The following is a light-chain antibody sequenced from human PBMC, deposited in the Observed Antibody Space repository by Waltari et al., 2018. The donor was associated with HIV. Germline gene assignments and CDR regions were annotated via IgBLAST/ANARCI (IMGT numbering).Light chain of an antibody. J-gene: IGLJ2*01. V-gene: IGLV2-14*01. Sequence: QSALTQPASVSGSPGQSITISCTGTSSDVGGYNYVSWYQLHPGKAPKLMIFEVTNPFSGSNAGNTASLTISGLQAEDEADYYCSSYTSSSSVLFGGGTKLTVL. CDR3: SSYTSSSSVL. CDR2: EV. CDR1: SSDVGGYNY.